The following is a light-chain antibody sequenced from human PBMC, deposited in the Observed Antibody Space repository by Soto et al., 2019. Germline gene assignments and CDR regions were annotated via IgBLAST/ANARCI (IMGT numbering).Light chain of an antibody. Sequence: DIQMTQSPSTLSASVGDRVTITCRASQSISSWLAWYQQKPGKAPNLLIYDASSLESGVPSRFSGSGSGTEFTLTISSLQPDYFATYYCQQYNSWTFGQGTKVEIK. CDR2: DAS. CDR1: QSISSW. CDR3: QQYNSWT. V-gene: IGKV1-5*01. J-gene: IGKJ1*01.